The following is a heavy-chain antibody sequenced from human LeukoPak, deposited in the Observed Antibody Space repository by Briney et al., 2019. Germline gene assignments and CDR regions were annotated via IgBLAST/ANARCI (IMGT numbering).Heavy chain of an antibody. J-gene: IGHJ6*03. CDR1: GYTFTSYG. Sequence: ASVKVSCKASGYTFTSYGTSWVRQAPGQGLEWMGWISAYNGNTNYAQKLQGRVTMTTDTSTSTAYMELRSLRSDDTAVYYCARAMTTVTTGPYYYYYYYMDVWGKGTTVTVSS. V-gene: IGHV1-18*01. CDR2: ISAYNGNT. D-gene: IGHD4-17*01. CDR3: ARAMTTVTTGPYYYYYYYMDV.